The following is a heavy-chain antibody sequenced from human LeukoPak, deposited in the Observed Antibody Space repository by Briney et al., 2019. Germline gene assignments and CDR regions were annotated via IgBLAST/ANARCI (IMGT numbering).Heavy chain of an antibody. V-gene: IGHV3-23*01. CDR3: AKAHGSGSSYYYYYGMDV. J-gene: IGHJ6*02. CDR1: GFTFSTYA. CDR2: ISGSGGST. Sequence: GGSLRLSCAASGFTFSTYAMSWVRQAPGKGLEWVSAISGSGGSTYYADSVKGRFTISRDNSKNTLYLQKNSLRGDDTAVYYCAKAHGSGSSYYYYYGMDVWGQGTTVTVSS. D-gene: IGHD3-10*01.